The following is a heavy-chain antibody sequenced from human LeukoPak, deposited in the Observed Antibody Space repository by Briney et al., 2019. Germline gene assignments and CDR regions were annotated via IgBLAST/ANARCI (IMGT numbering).Heavy chain of an antibody. Sequence: PGGSLSLSCAASGFTFSGNYMSWIRQAPGKGLEWVSYISSSGNTTYNADSVKGRFSITRDNAKNSLYLQTNSLRAEDTAVYYCARDGGSAWFLDYWGQGTLVTVSS. J-gene: IGHJ4*02. CDR1: GFTFSGNY. CDR3: ARDGGSAWFLDY. D-gene: IGHD6-19*01. CDR2: ISSSGNTT. V-gene: IGHV3-11*04.